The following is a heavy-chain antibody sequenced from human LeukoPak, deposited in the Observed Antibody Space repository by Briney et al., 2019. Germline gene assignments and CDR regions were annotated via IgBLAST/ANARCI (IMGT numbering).Heavy chain of an antibody. CDR2: INPNSGGT. Sequence: GASVKVSCKASGGTFSSYAISWVRQAPGQGLEWMGWINPNSGGTNYAQKFQGRVTMTRDTSISTAYMELSRLRSDDTAVYYCAREGFDSSGWYGGPFDYWGQGTLVTVSS. D-gene: IGHD6-19*01. J-gene: IGHJ4*02. CDR1: GGTFSSYA. CDR3: AREGFDSSGWYGGPFDY. V-gene: IGHV1-2*02.